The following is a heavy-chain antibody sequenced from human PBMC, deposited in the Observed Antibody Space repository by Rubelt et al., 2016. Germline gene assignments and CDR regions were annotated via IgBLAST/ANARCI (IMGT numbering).Heavy chain of an antibody. V-gene: IGHV4-4*07. CDR2: IYSSGTA. CDR1: GASISSYY. Sequence: QVQLQESGPGLVKPSETLSLTCTVSGASISSYYWSWIRQPPGKGLEWIGFIYSSGTANYNPSLRNRVTLSIDTPENQFSLVLRSVTAADTAVYFCTRELRQPGHYYYYMDVWGKGTTVTVSS. J-gene: IGHJ6*03. CDR3: TRELRQPGHYYYYMDV. D-gene: IGHD2-15*01.